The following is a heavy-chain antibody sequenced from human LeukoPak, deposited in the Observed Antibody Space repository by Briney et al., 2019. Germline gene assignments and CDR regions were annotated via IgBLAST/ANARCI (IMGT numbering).Heavy chain of an antibody. Sequence: GGSLRLSCAASGFTVSSNYMSWVRQAPGKGLEWVSVIYSGGSTYYADSVKGRFTISRDNSKNTLYLQMNSLRAEDTAVYYCAKGGAVGATSFDYWGQGTLVTVSS. CDR3: AKGGAVGATSFDY. CDR2: IYSGGST. J-gene: IGHJ4*02. CDR1: GFTVSSNY. V-gene: IGHV3-66*02. D-gene: IGHD1-26*01.